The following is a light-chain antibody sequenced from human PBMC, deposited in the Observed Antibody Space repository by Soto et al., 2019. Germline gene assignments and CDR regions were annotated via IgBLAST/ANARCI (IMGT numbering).Light chain of an antibody. J-gene: IGLJ2*01. CDR3: SSYAGSNSVI. Sequence: QSALTQPPSASGSPGQSVTISCTGTSSYVGAYNYVSWYQQYPGTAPKLIIYEVTERPSGVPDRFSGSRSGNTASLTVSGLQTEDEADYYCSSYAGSNSVIFGGGTKVTVL. V-gene: IGLV2-8*01. CDR1: SSYVGAYNY. CDR2: EVT.